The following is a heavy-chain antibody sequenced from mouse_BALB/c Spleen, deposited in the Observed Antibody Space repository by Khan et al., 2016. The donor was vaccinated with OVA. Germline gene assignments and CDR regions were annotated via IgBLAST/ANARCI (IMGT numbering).Heavy chain of an antibody. CDR3: SRTGYGNPFAY. D-gene: IGHD2-10*02. CDR2: INPNNDYR. V-gene: IGHV1S81*02. CDR1: GYTFTTYY. Sequence: QVQLQQSGAELVKPGASVKLSCKASGYTFTTYYLYWVKQRPGQGLEWIGGINPNNDYRHHNEKFKRKATLTVDKSSSTAYIQLSSLTSEDSAVYYCSRTGYGNPFAYWGQGTLVTVSA. J-gene: IGHJ3*01.